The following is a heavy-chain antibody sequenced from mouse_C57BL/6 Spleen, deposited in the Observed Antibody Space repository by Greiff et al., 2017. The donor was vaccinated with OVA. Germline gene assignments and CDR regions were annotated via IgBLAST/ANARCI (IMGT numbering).Heavy chain of an antibody. J-gene: IGHJ4*01. V-gene: IGHV1-55*01. Sequence: QVQLQQSGAELVKPGASVKLSCTASGYTFTSYWITWVQQRPGQGLEWIAALYPGSGCTYYPEKFKCKATLTVDTSSSTAYMQLSSLTSEDSAGEYGARGRGDYWGQGTSVTVSS. CDR2: LYPGSGCT. CDR3: ARGRGDY. CDR1: GYTFTSYW. D-gene: IGHD6-1*01.